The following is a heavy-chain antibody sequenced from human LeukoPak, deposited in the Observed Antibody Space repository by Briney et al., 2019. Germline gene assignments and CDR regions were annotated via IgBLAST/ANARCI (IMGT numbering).Heavy chain of an antibody. CDR3: ARGGMAARRGYFQH. CDR2: INHSGST. CDR1: GGSFSGYY. Sequence: SETLSLTCAVYGGSFSGYYWSWIRRPPGKGLEWIGEINHSGSTNYNPSLKSRVTISVDTSKNQFSLKLSSVTAADTAVYYCARGGMAARRGYFQHWGQGTLVTVSS. J-gene: IGHJ1*01. D-gene: IGHD6-6*01. V-gene: IGHV4-34*01.